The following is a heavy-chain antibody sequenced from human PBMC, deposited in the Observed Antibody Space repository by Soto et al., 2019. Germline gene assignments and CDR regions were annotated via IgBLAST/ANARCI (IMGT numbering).Heavy chain of an antibody. Sequence: QVQLVESGGGVVQPGRSLRLSCAASGFTFSSYAMHWVRQAPGKGLEWVAVISYDGSNKYYADSVKGRVTISRDNSKNTLYLQMNSLRAEDTAVYYCARHLWRNVYNCGYFDLWGRGTLVTVSS. CDR2: ISYDGSNK. J-gene: IGHJ2*01. CDR1: GFTFSSYA. V-gene: IGHV3-30-3*01. D-gene: IGHD2-21*01. CDR3: ARHLWRNVYNCGYFDL.